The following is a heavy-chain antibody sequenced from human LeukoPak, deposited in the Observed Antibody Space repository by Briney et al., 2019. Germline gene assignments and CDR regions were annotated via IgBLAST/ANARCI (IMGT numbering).Heavy chain of an antibody. CDR1: GFTVSSNY. J-gene: IGHJ3*02. CDR3: ARDAAADDAFDI. CDR2: IYSGGST. Sequence: GGSLRLSCAASGFTVSSNYMSWVRQAPGKGLEWVSVIYSGGSTYYADSVKGRFTISRDNSKNTLYLQMNSLRAEDTAVYYCARDAAADDAFDIWGQGTMVTVSS. D-gene: IGHD2-2*01. V-gene: IGHV3-53*01.